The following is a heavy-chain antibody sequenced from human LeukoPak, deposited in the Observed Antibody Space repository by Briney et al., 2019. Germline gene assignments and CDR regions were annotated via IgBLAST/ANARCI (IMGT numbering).Heavy chain of an antibody. CDR1: GYTFTSYA. Sequence: ASVKVSCKASGYTFTSYAMNWVRQSPGQGLEWMGWINTNTGNPTYAQGFTGRFVFSLDTSVSTAYLQISSLKAEDTAVYYCARHPPWRYGAGAFDIWGQGTMVTVSS. J-gene: IGHJ3*02. D-gene: IGHD4/OR15-4a*01. CDR3: ARHPPWRYGAGAFDI. CDR2: INTNTGNP. V-gene: IGHV7-4-1*02.